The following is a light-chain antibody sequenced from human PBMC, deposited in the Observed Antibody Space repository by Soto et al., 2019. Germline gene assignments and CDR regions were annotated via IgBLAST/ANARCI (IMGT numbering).Light chain of an antibody. CDR1: NIGSKS. V-gene: IGLV3-21*04. CDR2: YDS. Sequence: YELTQPPSVSVAPGKTARITCGGNNIGSKSVHWYQQKPGQAPVLVIYYDSDRPSGIPERFSGSNSGNTATLTISRVEAGDEADYYCQVWDSSSDHRYVFGTGTKLTVL. CDR3: QVWDSSSDHRYV. J-gene: IGLJ1*01.